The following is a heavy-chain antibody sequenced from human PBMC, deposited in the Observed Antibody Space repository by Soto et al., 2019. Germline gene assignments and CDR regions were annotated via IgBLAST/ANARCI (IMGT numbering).Heavy chain of an antibody. CDR1: GFTFSIYS. J-gene: IGHJ4*02. V-gene: IGHV3-64D*06. D-gene: IGHD6-6*01. CDR2: TGPNGGP. Sequence: EVQLVESGGGLVQPGGSLRLSCSASGFTFSIYSMYWVRRAPGKGLEYVSATGPNGGPWYAESVKGRFTIARDNSKSSLYLQMTSLRVEDTAVYYCVKDLHVEISSGYWGQGALVTVSS. CDR3: VKDLHVEISSGY.